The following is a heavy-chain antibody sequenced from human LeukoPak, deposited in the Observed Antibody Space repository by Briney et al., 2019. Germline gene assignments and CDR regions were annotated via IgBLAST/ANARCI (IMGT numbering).Heavy chain of an antibody. D-gene: IGHD3-10*01. Sequence: PSETLSLTCAVYGGSFSGYYWSWIRQPPGKGLEWIGYIYYSGSTNYNPSLKSRVTISVDTSKNQFSLKLSSVTAADTAVYYCARTVRGVIINFQDYYYYYMDVWGKGTTVTISS. CDR1: GGSFSGYY. CDR3: ARTVRGVIINFQDYYYYYMDV. J-gene: IGHJ6*03. V-gene: IGHV4-59*01. CDR2: IYYSGST.